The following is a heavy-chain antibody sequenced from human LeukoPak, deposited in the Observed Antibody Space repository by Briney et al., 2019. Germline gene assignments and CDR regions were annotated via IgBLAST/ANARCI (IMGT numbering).Heavy chain of an antibody. J-gene: IGHJ3*02. CDR3: ARTYYDFWSGYHDAFDI. CDR2: MNPNSGGT. CDR1: GYTFTSYD. V-gene: IGHV1-2*02. D-gene: IGHD3-3*01. Sequence: ASVKVSCKASGYTFTSYDINWVRQATGQGLEWMGWMNPNSGGTNYAQKFQGRVTMTRDTSITTAYMELSRLRSDDTAVYYCARTYYDFWSGYHDAFDIWGQGTMVTVSS.